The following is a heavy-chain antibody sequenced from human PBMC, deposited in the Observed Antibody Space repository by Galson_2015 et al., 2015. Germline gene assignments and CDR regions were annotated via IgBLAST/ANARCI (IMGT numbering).Heavy chain of an antibody. CDR2: IIPILGIA. D-gene: IGHD4-23*01. V-gene: IGHV1-69*04. J-gene: IGHJ5*02. Sequence: SVKVSCRASGGTFSSYTISWVRQAPGQGLEWMGRIIPILGIANYAQKFQGRVTITADKSTSTAYMELSSLRSEDTAVYYCAREGPYGGTKNWFDPWGQGTLVTVSS. CDR1: GGTFSSYT. CDR3: AREGPYGGTKNWFDP.